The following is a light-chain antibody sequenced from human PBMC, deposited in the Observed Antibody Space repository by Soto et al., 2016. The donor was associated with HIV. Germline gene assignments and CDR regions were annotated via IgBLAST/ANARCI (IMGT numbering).Light chain of an antibody. CDR1: QAIRND. J-gene: IGKJ1*01. V-gene: IGKV1-6*01. CDR3: LQDYSYPRT. Sequence: IQMTQSPTSLSASVGDRVIITCRASQAIRNDLAWYQQKSGQAPKLLIYAASNLQGGIPSRFSGSGSGTDFTLTITTLQPEDFATYYCLQDYSYPRTFGQGTKVEIK. CDR2: AAS.